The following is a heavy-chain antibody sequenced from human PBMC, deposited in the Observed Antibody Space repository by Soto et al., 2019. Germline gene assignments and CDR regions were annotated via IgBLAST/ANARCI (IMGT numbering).Heavy chain of an antibody. D-gene: IGHD5-18*01. J-gene: IGHJ6*02. CDR2: VSGSGGST. V-gene: IGHV3-23*01. Sequence: ELQLLESGGGLVQPGGSPRLSCAASGFTFSSNAMSWVRQAPGKGLEWVSAVSGSGGSTYYADSVKGRFTISRDNSKNTLYVEMNSLRVEDTAVYYCAREDTAMVPSLYYGMDVWGQGTTVTVSS. CDR3: AREDTAMVPSLYYGMDV. CDR1: GFTFSSNA.